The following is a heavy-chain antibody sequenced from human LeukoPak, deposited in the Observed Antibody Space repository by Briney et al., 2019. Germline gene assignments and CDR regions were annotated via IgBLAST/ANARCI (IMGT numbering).Heavy chain of an antibody. Sequence: PGGSLRLSCAASQFSISYDWMHWVRQAPGKGLEWVASKKEDGRDIHYLDSVKGRFSISRDNAKNSLYLEMNTLRAEDTAVYYCVRGSGWFFGLWGQGSLVTVSS. CDR2: KKEDGRDI. D-gene: IGHD6-19*01. V-gene: IGHV3-7*01. CDR3: VRGSGWFFGL. CDR1: QFSISYDW. J-gene: IGHJ4*02.